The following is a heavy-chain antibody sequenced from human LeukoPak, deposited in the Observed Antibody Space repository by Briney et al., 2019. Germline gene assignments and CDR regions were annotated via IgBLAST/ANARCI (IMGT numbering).Heavy chain of an antibody. J-gene: IGHJ4*02. V-gene: IGHV1-69*06. D-gene: IGHD5-24*01. CDR3: ASRRDGYTYYFDY. Sequence: ASVKVSCKASGYTFTGYYMHWVRQAPGQGLEWMGGIIPIFGTANYAQKFQGRVTITADRSTSTAYMELSSLRSEDTAVYYCASRRDGYTYYFDYWGQGTLVTVSS. CDR1: GYTFTGYY. CDR2: IIPIFGTA.